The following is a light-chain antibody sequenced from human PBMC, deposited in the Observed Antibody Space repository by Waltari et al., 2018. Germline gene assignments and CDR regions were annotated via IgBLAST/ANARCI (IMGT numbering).Light chain of an antibody. CDR1: QDISNH. CDR2: DAS. J-gene: IGKJ2*01. Sequence: DIQMTQSPSSLSASVGDRVTITCQASQDISNHLNWYQQKPGKAPNLVIYDASNLETGDPSRFSGSGSGTDFTFTIASLQPEDIATYHCQQYDNPPYTFGQGTKLEI. V-gene: IGKV1-33*01. CDR3: QQYDNPPYT.